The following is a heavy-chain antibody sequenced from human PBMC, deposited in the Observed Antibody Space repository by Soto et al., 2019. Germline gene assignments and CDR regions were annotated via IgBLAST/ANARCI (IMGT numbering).Heavy chain of an antibody. D-gene: IGHD3-3*01. CDR3: AHRPPTNYDCWSGYSNSFDP. V-gene: IGHV2-5*02. CDR1: GFSLSTSGVG. Sequence: VSGPTLGNPTPTLTLTCTFSGFSLSTSGVGAGWIRQPPGKALEWLALIYWDDDKRYSPSLKSRLTITKDTSKNQVVLTMTNMDPVDTATYYCAHRPPTNYDCWSGYSNSFDPWGQASRWPVSS. CDR2: IYWDDDK. J-gene: IGHJ5*02.